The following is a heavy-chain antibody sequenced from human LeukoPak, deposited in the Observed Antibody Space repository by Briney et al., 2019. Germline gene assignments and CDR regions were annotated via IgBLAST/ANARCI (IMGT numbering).Heavy chain of an antibody. CDR3: AKGPPEVFPGYMDV. V-gene: IGHV3-43*01. Sequence: PGGSLRLSCAASGFTFSSYSMNWVRQAPGKGLEWVSLISWDGDDTYYADSVKGRFTISRDNSKNSLYLQMNSLRTEDSALYYCAKGPPEVFPGYMDVWGKGTTVTVSS. J-gene: IGHJ6*03. D-gene: IGHD2-21*01. CDR1: GFTFSSYS. CDR2: ISWDGDDT.